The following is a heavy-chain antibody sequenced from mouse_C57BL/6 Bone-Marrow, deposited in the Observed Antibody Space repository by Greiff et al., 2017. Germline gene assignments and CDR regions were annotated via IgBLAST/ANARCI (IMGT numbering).Heavy chain of an antibody. CDR1: GYTFTSYW. CDR2: IDPSDSET. CDR3: ARAEAFYYGTGAMDY. V-gene: IGHV1-52*01. D-gene: IGHD1-1*01. Sequence: QVQLQQPGAELVRPGSSVKLSCKASGYTFTSYWMHWVKQRPIQGLEWIGNIDPSDSETHYNQKFKDKATLTVDKSSSTAYMQLSSLTSEDSAVYYCARAEAFYYGTGAMDYWGQGTSVTVSS. J-gene: IGHJ4*01.